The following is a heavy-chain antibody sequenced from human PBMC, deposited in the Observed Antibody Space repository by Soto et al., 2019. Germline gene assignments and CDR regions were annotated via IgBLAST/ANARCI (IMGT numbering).Heavy chain of an antibody. CDR1: GYSFTDYH. V-gene: IGHV1-2*04. CDR3: ARGDSTDCSNGVCSFFYNHDMDV. CDR2: INPKSGGT. J-gene: IGHJ6*02. D-gene: IGHD2-8*01. Sequence: ASVKVSCKASGYSFTDYHIHWVRQAPGQGLEWLGRINPKSGGTSTAQKFQGWVTMTTDTSISTSSMELTRLTSDDTAIYYCARGDSTDCSNGVCSFFYNHDMDVWGQGTTVTVSS.